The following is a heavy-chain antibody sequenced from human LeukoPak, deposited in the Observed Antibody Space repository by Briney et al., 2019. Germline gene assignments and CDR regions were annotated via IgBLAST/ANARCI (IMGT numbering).Heavy chain of an antibody. Sequence: PSETLSLTCTVSGGSISSYYWGWMRQPPGKGLEWIGYIYYTGRTSYNPSLKSRITISVDTSKNQFSLNLNSVTAADTAVYYCARDPSNTSGWYIYFDYWGQGTLVTVSS. CDR3: ARDPSNTSGWYIYFDY. J-gene: IGHJ4*02. CDR2: IYYTGRT. V-gene: IGHV4-59*01. CDR1: GGSISSYY. D-gene: IGHD6-19*01.